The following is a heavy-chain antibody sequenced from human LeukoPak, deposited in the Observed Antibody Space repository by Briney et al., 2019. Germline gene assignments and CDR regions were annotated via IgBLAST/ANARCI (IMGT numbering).Heavy chain of an antibody. Sequence: GGSLRLSCPASGFTFSSYSMNWVRQAPGKGLEWVAVIWYDGSNKYYADSVKGRFTISRDNSKNTLYLQMNSLRAEDTAVYYCAEGTRGSGTYYYYMDVWGKGTTVTVSS. V-gene: IGHV3-33*06. J-gene: IGHJ6*03. CDR3: AEGTRGSGTYYYYMDV. CDR1: GFTFSSYS. D-gene: IGHD3-10*01. CDR2: IWYDGSNK.